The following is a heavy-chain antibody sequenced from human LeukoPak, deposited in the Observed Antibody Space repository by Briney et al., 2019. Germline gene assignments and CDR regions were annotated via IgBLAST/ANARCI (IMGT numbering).Heavy chain of an antibody. J-gene: IGHJ5*02. D-gene: IGHD2-2*01. CDR1: GYTFTSYG. Sequence: ASVKVSCKASGYTFTSYGISWVRQAPGQGLEWMGWISAYNGNTNYAQKLQGRVTMTTDTSTCTAYMELRSLRSDDTAVYYCARVQDIVVVPAANHWFDPWGQGTLVTVSS. CDR3: ARVQDIVVVPAANHWFDP. V-gene: IGHV1-18*04. CDR2: ISAYNGNT.